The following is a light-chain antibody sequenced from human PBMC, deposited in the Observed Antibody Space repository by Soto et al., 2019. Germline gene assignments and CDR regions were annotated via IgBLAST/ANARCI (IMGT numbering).Light chain of an antibody. CDR3: QQRSNWPQIT. J-gene: IGKJ5*01. CDR1: QSVSSY. V-gene: IGKV3-11*01. Sequence: EIVLTQSPATLSLSPGERATLSCRASQSVSSYLAWYQQKPGQAPRLLIYDASSRATGIPARFSGSGSGTDFTLTISSLEPEDFAVYYCQQRSNWPQITFGQGTRLEIK. CDR2: DAS.